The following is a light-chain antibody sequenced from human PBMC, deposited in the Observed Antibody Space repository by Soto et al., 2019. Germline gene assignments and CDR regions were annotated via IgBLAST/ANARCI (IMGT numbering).Light chain of an antibody. Sequence: EIVMTQSPATLSVSPGERATLSCRASQSVSSNLAWYQQKPGQAPRLLIYDASTRATGIPARFSGSGSGTEFTLTISSPQSEDSAVYYCQQYNNWPPKYTFGQGTKLEIK. CDR3: QQYNNWPPKYT. CDR2: DAS. J-gene: IGKJ2*01. CDR1: QSVSSN. V-gene: IGKV3-15*01.